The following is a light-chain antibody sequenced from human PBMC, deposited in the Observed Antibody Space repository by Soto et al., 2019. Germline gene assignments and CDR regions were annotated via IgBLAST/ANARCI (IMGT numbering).Light chain of an antibody. J-gene: IGLJ2*01. Sequence: QSVLTQPASVSGSPGQSITISCSGTSSDVGGYNYVSWYQQHPRKAPKLMIYEVSNRPSGVSNRFSGSKSGNTASLTISGLQAEDEADYYCSSYISSSTLHVVFGGGNKVTVL. CDR3: SSYISSSTLHVV. CDR2: EVS. CDR1: SSDVGGYNY. V-gene: IGLV2-14*01.